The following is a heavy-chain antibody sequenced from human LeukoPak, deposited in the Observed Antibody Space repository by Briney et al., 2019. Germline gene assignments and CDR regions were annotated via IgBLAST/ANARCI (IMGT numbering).Heavy chain of an antibody. J-gene: IGHJ4*02. CDR3: ARERGADRSTFDLAN. D-gene: IGHD2-21*02. CDR2: INPNSGGT. CDR1: GYTFSGHY. V-gene: IGHV1-2*02. Sequence: ASVKVSCKASGYTFSGHYMHWVRQAPGQGLEWMGWINPNSGGTNYAQKFQGRVTMTRDTSTSTAFMELSRLRSDDTAVYYCARERGADRSTFDLANWVQGTLVTVSS.